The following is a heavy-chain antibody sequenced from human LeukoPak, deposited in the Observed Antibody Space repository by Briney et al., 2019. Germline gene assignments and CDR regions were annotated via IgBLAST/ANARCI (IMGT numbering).Heavy chain of an antibody. V-gene: IGHV3-33*01. Sequence: GRSLRLSCAASGFTFSSYGMHWVRQAPGKGLEWVAVIWYDGSNKYYADSVKGRFTISRDNPKNTLYLQMNSLRAEDTAVYYCARAGRYYDSSGWDAFDIWGQGTMVTVSS. CDR1: GFTFSSYG. D-gene: IGHD3-22*01. CDR3: ARAGRYYDSSGWDAFDI. J-gene: IGHJ3*02. CDR2: IWYDGSNK.